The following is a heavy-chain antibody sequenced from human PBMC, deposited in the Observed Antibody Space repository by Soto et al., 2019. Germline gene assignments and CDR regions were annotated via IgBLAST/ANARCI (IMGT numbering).Heavy chain of an antibody. Sequence: GESLRISCKGSGYSFTTYWIGWVRQMPGKGLEWMGIIYPDDSDTRYSPSFQGQVTFSADKSISTVFLQWSSLKASDSGMYYCARMGREAGADLWGQGTWVIVSS. J-gene: IGHJ4*02. CDR1: GYSFTTYW. V-gene: IGHV5-51*01. CDR2: IYPDDSDT. CDR3: ARMGREAGADL. D-gene: IGHD1-26*01.